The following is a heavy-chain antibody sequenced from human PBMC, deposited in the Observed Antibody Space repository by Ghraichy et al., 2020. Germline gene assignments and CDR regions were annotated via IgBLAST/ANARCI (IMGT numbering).Heavy chain of an antibody. V-gene: IGHV3-53*01. CDR3: ARGNGYFDS. CDR1: GFTVSSKY. CDR2: IYRDGSP. J-gene: IGHJ4*02. Sequence: ETLSLTCVVSGFTVSSKYMNWVRQAPGKGLEWVSIIYRDGSPYYADSVKGRFTISRDNSKNTLYLQMNSLRGEDMAMYYCARGNGYFDSWGQGNLVTVSS.